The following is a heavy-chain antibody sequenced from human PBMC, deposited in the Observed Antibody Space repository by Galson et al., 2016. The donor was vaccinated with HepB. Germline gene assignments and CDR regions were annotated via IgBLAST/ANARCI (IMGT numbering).Heavy chain of an antibody. Sequence: SLRLSCAASGSSFSSYSMNWVRQAPGKGLEWVSYISSTSSPTIYYADSVKGRFIISRDNAKNSLYLQMNSLRDEDTAVYYCARGVGPAYMDVWGKGTTVTVSS. J-gene: IGHJ6*03. V-gene: IGHV3-48*02. D-gene: IGHD5/OR15-5a*01. CDR3: ARGVGPAYMDV. CDR1: GSSFSSYS. CDR2: ISSTSSPTI.